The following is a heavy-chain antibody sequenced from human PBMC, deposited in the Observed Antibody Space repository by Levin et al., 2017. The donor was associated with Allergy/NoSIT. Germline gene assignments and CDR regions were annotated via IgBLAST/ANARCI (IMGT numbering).Heavy chain of an antibody. CDR3: ARARGSGSPLDY. D-gene: IGHD3-10*01. CDR2: INHSGST. V-gene: IGHV4-34*01. CDR1: GGSFSGYY. J-gene: IGHJ4*02. Sequence: SETLSLTCAVYGGSFSGYYWSWIRQPPGKGLEWIGEINHSGSTNYNPSLKSRVTISVDTSKNQFSLKLSSVTAADTAVYYCARARGSGSPLDYWGQGTLVTVSS.